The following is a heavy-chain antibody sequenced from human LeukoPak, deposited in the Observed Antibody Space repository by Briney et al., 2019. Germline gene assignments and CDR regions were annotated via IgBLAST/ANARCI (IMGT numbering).Heavy chain of an antibody. J-gene: IGHJ4*01. CDR3: ARLMVTTDRNFDH. Sequence: SETLSLTCTVSGGSITSSPYHWAWIRQPPGRGPEWIGTVSHTGATQYSPSLTSRVTISLDTSKNQFSLSLNSVTAADTAIFYCARLMVTTDRNFDHWGQGTLVTVSS. D-gene: IGHD2-8*01. V-gene: IGHV4-39*07. CDR2: VSHTGAT. CDR1: GGSITSSPYH.